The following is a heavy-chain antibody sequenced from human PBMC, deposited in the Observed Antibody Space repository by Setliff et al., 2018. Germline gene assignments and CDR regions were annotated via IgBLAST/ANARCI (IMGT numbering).Heavy chain of an antibody. CDR1: GESFSNNY. D-gene: IGHD2-8*01. J-gene: IGHJ4*02. CDR3: ARDPGFHSGTWCLGD. CDR2: VSFFGAS. V-gene: IGHV4-39*07. Sequence: NPSETLSLTCSVYGESFSNNYWAWVRQPPGEGLEWIGTVSFFGASYSNPSLKSRLTISLDKSGNRFSLNLTSVTAADTALYYCARDPGFHSGTWCLGDWGQGIQVTVSS.